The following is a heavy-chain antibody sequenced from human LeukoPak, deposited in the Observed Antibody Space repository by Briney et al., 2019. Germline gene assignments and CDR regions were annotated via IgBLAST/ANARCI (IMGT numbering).Heavy chain of an antibody. V-gene: IGHV4-4*07. J-gene: IGHJ4*02. Sequence: SETLSLTCTVSGGSISSYYWSWIRQPAGKGLEWIGHIYNSGSTNYNPSLKGRVTMSVATSKNQFSLHLSSVTAADTAVYYCARRQVGWVTGYDGDYWGQGTMVTVSS. CDR2: IYNSGST. D-gene: IGHD5-12*01. CDR1: GGSISSYY. CDR3: ARRQVGWVTGYDGDY.